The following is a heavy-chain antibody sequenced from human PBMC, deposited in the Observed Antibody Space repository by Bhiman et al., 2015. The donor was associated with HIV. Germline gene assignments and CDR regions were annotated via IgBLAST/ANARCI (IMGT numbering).Heavy chain of an antibody. J-gene: IGHJ4*02. Sequence: EVHLLESGGDLVKPGGSLRLSCAASGFTFRNVWMSWVRQAPGKGLEWVGRISSKSDGGTVDYAAPVKGRFTISRDDAKDTVYLQMNSLKSEDTARYYCAVTMQRYYDGSGLGPTDSWGPGTLVTVSS. CDR3: AVTMQRYYDGSGLGPTDS. CDR2: ISSKSDGGTV. D-gene: IGHD3-22*01. CDR1: GFTFRNVW. V-gene: IGHV3-15*01.